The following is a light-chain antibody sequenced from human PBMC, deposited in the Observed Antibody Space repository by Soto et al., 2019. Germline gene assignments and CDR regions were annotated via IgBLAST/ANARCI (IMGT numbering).Light chain of an antibody. CDR3: QQYNNFWT. V-gene: IGKV3-15*01. Sequence: EIVMTQSPATLSVSPGETATLSCRASQSVSSNLAWYQQKPGQAPRLLIYGASTRATDIPARFSGSGSGTEFTLTISSLQSEDFAVYYCQQYNNFWTLGQGTKVEIK. CDR1: QSVSSN. J-gene: IGKJ1*01. CDR2: GAS.